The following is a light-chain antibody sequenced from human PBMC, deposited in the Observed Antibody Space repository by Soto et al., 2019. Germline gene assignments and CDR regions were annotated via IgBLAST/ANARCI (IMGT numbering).Light chain of an antibody. J-gene: IGKJ1*01. CDR3: QQYGSAPRT. CDR2: GAF. Sequence: IVWAQSPVTLSLSPGERATLSFSAIQRVSSSYLAWYQQKPGQAPRLLIYGAFSRATGIPDRFSGSGTGTDFTLIISRLEPEDYAVYYCQQYGSAPRTFGKGNKVDIK. V-gene: IGKV3-20*01. CDR1: QRVSSSY.